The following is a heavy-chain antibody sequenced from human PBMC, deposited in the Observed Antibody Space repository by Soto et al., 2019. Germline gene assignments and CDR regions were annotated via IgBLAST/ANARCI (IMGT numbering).Heavy chain of an antibody. J-gene: IGHJ4*02. CDR1: GYTFTSYA. CDR3: ARGLRVVPAAIVDY. V-gene: IGHV1-18*01. CDR2: ISAYNDNT. Sequence: GASVKVSCKASGYTFTSYAMHWVRQAPGQRLEWMGWISAYNDNTNYTQKLQGRVTMTTDTSTSTAYMELRSLRSDDTAVYYCARGLRVVPAAIVDYWGQGTLVTVSS. D-gene: IGHD2-2*01.